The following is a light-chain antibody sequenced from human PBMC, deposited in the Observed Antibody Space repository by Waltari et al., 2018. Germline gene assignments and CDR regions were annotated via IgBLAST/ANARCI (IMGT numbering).Light chain of an antibody. CDR3: GTGDRSLSGAV. CDR1: SSNIGNNY. J-gene: IGLJ7*01. Sequence: QSVLTQPPSVSAAPGQRVTISCSGGSSNIGNNYVSWYRQFPGTAPKLLIYEKKGRPAGIRGRFSGTKSGTSATRDITGLQGGDEADYYCGTGDRSLSGAVFGGGTHLTVL. V-gene: IGLV1-51*02. CDR2: EKK.